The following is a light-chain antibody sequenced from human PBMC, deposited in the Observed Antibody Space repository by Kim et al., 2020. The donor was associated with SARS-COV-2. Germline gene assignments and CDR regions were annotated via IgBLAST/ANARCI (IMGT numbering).Light chain of an antibody. CDR1: NSNIGNNY. CDR3: GTWDSSLSVVV. V-gene: IGLV1-51*01. CDR2: DNH. J-gene: IGLJ2*01. Sequence: GQKVTISCSGSNSNIGNNYISWYQQLPGVAPKLLIYDNHQRPSGIPDRFSGSKSGTSATLGITGLQTGDEADYYCGTWDSSLSVVVFGGGTKVTVL.